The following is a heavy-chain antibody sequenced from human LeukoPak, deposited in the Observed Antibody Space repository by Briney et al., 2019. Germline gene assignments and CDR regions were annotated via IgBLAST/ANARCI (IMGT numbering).Heavy chain of an antibody. Sequence: SETLSLTCTVSGGSISSGSYYWSWIRQPAGKGLEWIGRIYTSGSTNYNPSLKSRVTISVDTSKNQFSLKLSSVTAADTAVYYCARYCSSTSCYKGDAFDIWGQGTMVTVSS. CDR2: IYTSGST. CDR1: GGSISSGSYY. J-gene: IGHJ3*02. CDR3: ARYCSSTSCYKGDAFDI. V-gene: IGHV4-61*02. D-gene: IGHD2-2*02.